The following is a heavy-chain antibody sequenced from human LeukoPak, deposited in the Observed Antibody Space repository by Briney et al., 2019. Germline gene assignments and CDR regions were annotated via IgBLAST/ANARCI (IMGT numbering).Heavy chain of an antibody. CDR3: AKDSHSDIFGAFDI. D-gene: IGHD3-3*02. CDR1: GFNLDDCA. J-gene: IGHJ3*02. V-gene: IGHV3-9*03. CDR2: ISWDSGRI. Sequence: PGRSLRLSCAASGFNLDDCAMHWVRHAPGKGVEGVSGISWDSGRIVYGDSVKGRFTISRDNAKTSLYLQMNSLRAEHMALYYCAKDSHSDIFGAFDIWGQGTMVTVSS.